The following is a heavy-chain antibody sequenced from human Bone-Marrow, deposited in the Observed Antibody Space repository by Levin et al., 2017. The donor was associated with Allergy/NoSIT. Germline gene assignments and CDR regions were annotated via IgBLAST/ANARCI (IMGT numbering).Heavy chain of an antibody. D-gene: IGHD6-13*01. CDR2: INHSGST. Sequence: SQTLSLTCAVYGGSFSGYYWSWIRQPPGKGLEWIGEINHSGSTNYNPSLKSRVTISVDTSKNQFSLKLSSVTAADTAVYYCARSAAAGSQSTGNGGYWGQGTLVTVSS. J-gene: IGHJ4*02. V-gene: IGHV4-34*01. CDR3: ARSAAAGSQSTGNGGY. CDR1: GGSFSGYY.